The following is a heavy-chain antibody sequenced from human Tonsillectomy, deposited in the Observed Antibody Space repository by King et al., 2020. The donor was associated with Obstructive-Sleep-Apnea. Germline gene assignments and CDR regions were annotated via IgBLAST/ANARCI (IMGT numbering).Heavy chain of an antibody. Sequence: VQLVESGGGVVQPGRSLRLSCEASGLTFSSYGMHWVRQAPGKGLEWVAFIRYDGTNKYYADSVKGRFTISRDNSKNTLYLQMNSLRVEDTAVYYCAIIHYDILTGYQDNTFDNW. J-gene: IGHJ3*02. CDR1: GLTFSSYG. D-gene: IGHD3-9*01. CDR2: IRYDGTNK. V-gene: IGHV3-30*02. CDR3: AIIHYDILTGYQDNTFDN.